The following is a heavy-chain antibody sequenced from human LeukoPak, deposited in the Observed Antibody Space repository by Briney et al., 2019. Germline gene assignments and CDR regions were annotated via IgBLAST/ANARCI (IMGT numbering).Heavy chain of an antibody. Sequence: SETLSLTCTVFGGSISSYYWSWIRQPPGKGLEWIGYIYYSGSTNYNPSLKSRVTISIDTSKNQFSLKLTSVTAADTAVYYCARGTGGWYFDLWAVAPWSLSPQ. CDR1: GGSISSYY. V-gene: IGHV4-59*01. CDR2: IYYSGST. J-gene: IGHJ2*01. D-gene: IGHD1/OR15-1a*01. CDR3: ARGTGGWYFDL.